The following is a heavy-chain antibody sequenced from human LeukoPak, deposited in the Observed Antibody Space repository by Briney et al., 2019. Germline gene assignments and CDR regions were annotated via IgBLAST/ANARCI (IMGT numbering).Heavy chain of an antibody. CDR3: ANGVGATLNFALVY. CDR2: IYTSGST. CDR1: GGSISSSSYY. V-gene: IGHV4-61*02. Sequence: PSETLSLTCTVSGGSISSSSYYWGWIRQPPGKGLEWIGRIYTSGSTNYNPSLKSRVTISVDTSKNQFSLKLSSATAADTAVYCCANGVGATLNFALVYRGQGTLVTVSS. D-gene: IGHD1-26*01. J-gene: IGHJ4*02.